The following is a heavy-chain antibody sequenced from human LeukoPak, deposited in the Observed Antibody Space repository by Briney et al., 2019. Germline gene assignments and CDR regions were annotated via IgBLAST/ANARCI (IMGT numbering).Heavy chain of an antibody. J-gene: IGHJ4*02. D-gene: IGHD1-26*01. CDR2: IIPIFGTA. CDR1: GGTFSSYA. Sequence: GSSVKVSCKASGGTFSSYAISWVRQAPGQGLEWMGRIIPIFGTANYAQKFQGRVTITTDESTSKTYMELSSLRSEDTAVYYCATGGSYHTAGSLDYWGQGTLVTVSS. CDR3: ATGGSYHTAGSLDY. V-gene: IGHV1-69*05.